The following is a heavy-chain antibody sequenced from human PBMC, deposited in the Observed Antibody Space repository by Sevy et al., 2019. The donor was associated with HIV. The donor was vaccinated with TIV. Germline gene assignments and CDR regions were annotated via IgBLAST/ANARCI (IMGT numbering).Heavy chain of an antibody. Sequence: GGSLRLSCAASGFTFSSYAMSWVRQAPGKGLEWDSAISGSGGSTYHADSVKGRFTISRDNSKNTLYLQMNSLRAEDTAVYYCANMGPVQESDGSGSYYRLLRNYYMDVWGKGTTVTVSS. CDR2: ISGSGGST. CDR3: ANMGPVQESDGSGSYYRLLRNYYMDV. CDR1: GFTFSSYA. J-gene: IGHJ6*03. V-gene: IGHV3-23*01. D-gene: IGHD3-10*01.